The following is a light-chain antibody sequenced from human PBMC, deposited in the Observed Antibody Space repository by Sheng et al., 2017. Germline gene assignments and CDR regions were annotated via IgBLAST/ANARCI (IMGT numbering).Light chain of an antibody. Sequence: DIQMTQSPSSLSASVGDRISISCRASRDINIHLNWYQQKPGKAPKLLIYAASNLQNGVPSRFSGSGSGTDFTLTVSSLQPEDFATYYCQQSSSIPVTFGQGTKVEVK. CDR3: QQSSSIPVT. CDR1: RDINIH. J-gene: IGKJ1*01. CDR2: AAS. V-gene: IGKV1-39*01.